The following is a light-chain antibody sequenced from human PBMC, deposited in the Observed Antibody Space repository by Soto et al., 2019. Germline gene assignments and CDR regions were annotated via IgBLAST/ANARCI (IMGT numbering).Light chain of an antibody. CDR3: QYLNSFPLT. V-gene: IGKV1-9*01. J-gene: IGKJ4*01. CDR2: LAS. Sequence: IQLTQSPSSLSASVGGRVTITCRASQGIRNYLAWYQQKPGKAPNLLIYLASTLQGGVPSRFSGSGSGTDFSLTISSLQPEDVATYYCQYLNSFPLTFGGGTKVDIK. CDR1: QGIRNY.